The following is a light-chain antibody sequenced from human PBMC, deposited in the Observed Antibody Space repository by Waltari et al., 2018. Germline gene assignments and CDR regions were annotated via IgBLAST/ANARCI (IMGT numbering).Light chain of an antibody. CDR1: QSVSTF. CDR2: HAS. V-gene: IGKV3-11*01. CDR3: QQRANWPPLT. Sequence: EIVLTQSPATLSLAPGERATLSCRASQSVSTFLAWYQQKPGQAPRLLIYHASTRATGVPARFSGSGSGTDFTLTISSREPEDFAVYYCQQRANWPPLTFGGGTKVEI. J-gene: IGKJ4*01.